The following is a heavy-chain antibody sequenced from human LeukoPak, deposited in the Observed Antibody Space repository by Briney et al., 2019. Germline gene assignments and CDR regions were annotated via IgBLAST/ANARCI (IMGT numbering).Heavy chain of an antibody. CDR2: IWYDGSNK. J-gene: IGHJ4*02. D-gene: IGHD3-22*01. Sequence: GGSLRLSCAASGFTFSSYGMHWVRQAPGKGLEWEAVIWYDGSNKYYADSVKGRFTISRDNSKNTLYLQMNSLRAEDTAVYYCARSASVSSGSPSFNYWGQGTLVTVSS. CDR1: GFTFSSYG. V-gene: IGHV3-33*01. CDR3: ARSASVSSGSPSFNY.